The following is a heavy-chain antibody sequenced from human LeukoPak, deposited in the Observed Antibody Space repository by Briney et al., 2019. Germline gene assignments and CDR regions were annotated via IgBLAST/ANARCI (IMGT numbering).Heavy chain of an antibody. V-gene: IGHV3-23*01. CDR2: ISGSGGST. CDR3: ARDHWRGNGDYDYYYYYGMDV. D-gene: IGHD4-17*01. Sequence: GGSLRLSCAASGFTFSSYAMSWVRQAPGKGLEWVSAISGSGGSTYYADSVKGRFTISRDNSKNTLYLQMNSLRAEDTAVYYCARDHWRGNGDYDYYYYYGMDVWGQGTTVTVSS. CDR1: GFTFSSYA. J-gene: IGHJ6*02.